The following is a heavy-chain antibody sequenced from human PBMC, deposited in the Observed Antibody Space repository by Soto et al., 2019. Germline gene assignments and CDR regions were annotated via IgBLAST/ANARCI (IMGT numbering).Heavy chain of an antibody. V-gene: IGHV5-51*01. J-gene: IGHJ4*02. D-gene: IGHD6-19*01. CDR2: IYPGDSDT. CDR1: GYSITNYW. Sequence: ESLKISCVDSGYSITNYWIGWVRQMPGKSLEWMGIIYPGDSDTRYSPSFQGQVSISADKSINTAYLQWSNLKASDTAIYYCARSSGANLYYFDHWGQGTLVTVSS. CDR3: ARSSGANLYYFDH.